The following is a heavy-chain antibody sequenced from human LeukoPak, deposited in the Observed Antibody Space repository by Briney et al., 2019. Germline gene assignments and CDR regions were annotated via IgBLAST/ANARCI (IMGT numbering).Heavy chain of an antibody. V-gene: IGHV3-11*01. CDR3: ARVVGDYPLYSFDY. J-gene: IGHJ4*02. Sequence: GGSLRLSCAASGFYFSYYYMSWLPQAPGKGLVWVSNISGGGSSTYYADSVKGRFTISRDNAKNSLYLQMNSLRAEDTAVYYCARVVGDYPLYSFDYWGQGTLVTVSS. CDR1: GFYFSYYY. CDR2: ISGGGSST. D-gene: IGHD4-17*01.